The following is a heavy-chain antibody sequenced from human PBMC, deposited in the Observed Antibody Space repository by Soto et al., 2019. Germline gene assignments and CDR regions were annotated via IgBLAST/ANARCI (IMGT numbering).Heavy chain of an antibody. CDR1: GFTFSSYW. J-gene: IGHJ3*01. V-gene: IGHV3-53*01. CDR2: IYSGGST. CDR3: ARDLNG. Sequence: PGGSLRLSCAASGFTFSSYWMHWVRQAPGKGLVWVSRIYSGGSTYYADSVKGRFTISRDNSKNTLYLQMNSLRAEDTAVYYCARDLNGWGQGTMVTVSS.